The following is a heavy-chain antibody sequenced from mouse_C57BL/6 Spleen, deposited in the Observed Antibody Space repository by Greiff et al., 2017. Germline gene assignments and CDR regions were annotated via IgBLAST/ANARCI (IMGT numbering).Heavy chain of an antibody. D-gene: IGHD1-1*01. V-gene: IGHV1-69*01. CDR3: ARSITTVDY. CDR2: IDPSDSYT. Sequence: QVQLQQPGAELVLPGASVKLSCKASGYTFTSYWMHWVKQRPGQGLEWIGEIDPSDSYTNYNQKFKGKSTLTVDKSSSTAYMQLSSLTSEDSAVYYCARSITTVDYWGQGTTLTVSS. J-gene: IGHJ2*01. CDR1: GYTFTSYW.